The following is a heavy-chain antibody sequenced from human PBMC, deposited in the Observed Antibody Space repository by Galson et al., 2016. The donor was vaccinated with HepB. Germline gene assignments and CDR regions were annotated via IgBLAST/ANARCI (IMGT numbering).Heavy chain of an antibody. CDR3: ARAGTIGDGMDV. Sequence: SVKVSCKASGYPFTTYATNWVRQAPGQGLEWLGWTDLKSGFTANAQKFQGRVTITSDTSISTAYMELSGLRTEDTAVYYCARAGTIGDGMDVWGQGTTVTVSS. CDR2: TDLKSGFT. V-gene: IGHV1-8*01. CDR1: GYPFTTYA. D-gene: IGHD3-16*01. J-gene: IGHJ6*02.